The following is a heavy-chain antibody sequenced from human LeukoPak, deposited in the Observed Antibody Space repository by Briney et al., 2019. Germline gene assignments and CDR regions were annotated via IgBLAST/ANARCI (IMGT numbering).Heavy chain of an antibody. CDR2: IYYSGST. CDR3: ARHPGYCSSTSCYGNDAFDI. V-gene: IGHV4-39*01. J-gene: IGHJ3*02. Sequence: SETLSLTCTVSGGSISSSSYYWGWIRQPPGEGLEWIGSIYYSGSTYYNPSLKSRVTISVDTSKNQFSLKLSSVTAADTAVYYCARHPGYCSSTSCYGNDAFDIWGQGTMVTVSS. D-gene: IGHD2-2*01. CDR1: GGSISSSSYY.